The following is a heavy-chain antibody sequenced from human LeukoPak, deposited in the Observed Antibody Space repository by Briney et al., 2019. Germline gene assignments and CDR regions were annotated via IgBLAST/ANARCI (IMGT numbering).Heavy chain of an antibody. J-gene: IGHJ5*02. V-gene: IGHV4-4*02. Sequence: PSGTLSLTCAVSGGSVSRSNRWNWVRQPPGKGLEWIGEIHHSGSTNYNPSLKSRVTMSVDKSKNQFSLKLSSVTAADTAVYYCARTEAFCSDTSCSNWFDPWGQGTLVTVSS. CDR3: ARTEAFCSDTSCSNWFDP. CDR2: IHHSGST. CDR1: GGSVSRSNR. D-gene: IGHD2-2*01.